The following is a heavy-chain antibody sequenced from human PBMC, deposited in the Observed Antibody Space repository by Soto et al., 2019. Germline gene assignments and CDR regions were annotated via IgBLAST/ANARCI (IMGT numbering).Heavy chain of an antibody. CDR3: AKSSIAAAEPDAFDI. V-gene: IGHV3-23*01. Sequence: GGSLRLSCAASGFTFSSYAMSWVRQAPGKGLEWVSAISGSGGSTYYADSVKGRFTISRDNSKNTPYLHMNSLRAEDTAVYYCAKSSIAAAEPDAFDIWGQGTMVTVSS. J-gene: IGHJ3*02. CDR2: ISGSGGST. D-gene: IGHD6-13*01. CDR1: GFTFSSYA.